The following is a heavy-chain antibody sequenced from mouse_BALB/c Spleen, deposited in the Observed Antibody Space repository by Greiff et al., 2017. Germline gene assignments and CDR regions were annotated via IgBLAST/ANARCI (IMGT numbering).Heavy chain of an antibody. V-gene: IGHV1-82*01. Sequence: VQLQQSGPELVKPGASVKISCKASGYAFSSSWMNWVKQRPGQGLEWIGRIYPGDGDTNYNGKFKGKATLTADKSSSTAYMQLSSLTSVDSAVYFCAREGPTMMDYWGQGTSVTVSS. CDR3: AREGPTMMDY. J-gene: IGHJ4*01. CDR1: GYAFSSSW. CDR2: IYPGDGDT. D-gene: IGHD2-10*01.